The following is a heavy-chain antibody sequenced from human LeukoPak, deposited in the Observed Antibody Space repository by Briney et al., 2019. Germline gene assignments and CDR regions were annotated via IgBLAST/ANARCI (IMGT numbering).Heavy chain of an antibody. J-gene: IGHJ5*02. D-gene: IGHD4-17*01. CDR1: GFTFSSYW. Sequence: GGSLRLSCAASGFTFSSYWMSWVRQAPGKGLEWVANIKQDGSEKYFVDSVKGRFTISRDNSKNTLYLQMGSLRAEDMAVYYCARGALNDYGLFNWFDPWGQGTLVTVSS. V-gene: IGHV3-7*01. CDR2: IKQDGSEK. CDR3: ARGALNDYGLFNWFDP.